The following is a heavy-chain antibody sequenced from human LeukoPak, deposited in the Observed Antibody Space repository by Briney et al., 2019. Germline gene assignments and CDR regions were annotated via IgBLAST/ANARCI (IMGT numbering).Heavy chain of an antibody. CDR1: GGSISTYY. J-gene: IGHJ6*03. D-gene: IGHD3-10*01. CDR3: ARVFDSGSQAYFYYMDV. V-gene: IGHV4-59*01. CDR2: IYYTGST. Sequence: PSETLSLTCTVSGGSISTYYWSWIRQPPGKGLEWIGYIYYTGSTSYNPSLKSRVTMSVDTSKNQFSLKVSSVTAADTAVYYCARVFDSGSQAYFYYMDVWGKGTTVTIFS.